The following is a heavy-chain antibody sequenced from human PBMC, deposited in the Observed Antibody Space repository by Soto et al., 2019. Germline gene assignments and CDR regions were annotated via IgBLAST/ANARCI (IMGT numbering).Heavy chain of an antibody. CDR3: ARWGKGSMVRGVIIPFDY. CDR1: GYTFTSYG. Sequence: ASVKVSCKASGYTFTSYGISWVRQAPGQGLEWMGWISAYNGNTNYAQKLQGRVTMTTDTSTSTAYMELRSLRSDDTAVYYCARWGKGSMVRGVIIPFDYWGQGTLVTVSS. D-gene: IGHD3-10*01. CDR2: ISAYNGNT. V-gene: IGHV1-18*01. J-gene: IGHJ4*02.